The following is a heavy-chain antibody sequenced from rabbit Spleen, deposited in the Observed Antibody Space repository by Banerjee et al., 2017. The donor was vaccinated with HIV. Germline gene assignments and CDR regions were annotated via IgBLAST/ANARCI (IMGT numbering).Heavy chain of an antibody. Sequence: QSLEESGGDLVKPGASLTLTCIASGVSFSGNSYMCWVRQAPGKGLEWIACIDSDSSGFTNFASWANGRFTISKTASPTVTLQMTSLTAADTATYFCARDTSSSFSSYGMDLWGPGTLGTVS. D-gene: IGHD1-1*01. CDR1: GVSFSGNSY. CDR2: IDSDSSGFT. V-gene: IGHV1S40*01. J-gene: IGHJ6*01. CDR3: ARDTSSSFSSYGMDL.